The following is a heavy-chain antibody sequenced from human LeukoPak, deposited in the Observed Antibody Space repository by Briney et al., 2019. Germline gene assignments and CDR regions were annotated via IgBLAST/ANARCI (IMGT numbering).Heavy chain of an antibody. CDR2: IYYSGST. CDR1: GGSISSYY. J-gene: IGHJ4*02. CDR3: ARKKGSRTYFDY. V-gene: IGHV4-59*08. Sequence: SEALSLTCTVSGGSISSYYWSWIRQPPGKGLEWIGYIYYSGSTNYNPSLKSRVTISVDTSKNQFSLKLSSVTAADTAVYYCARKKGSRTYFDYWGQGTLVTVSS. D-gene: IGHD1-14*01.